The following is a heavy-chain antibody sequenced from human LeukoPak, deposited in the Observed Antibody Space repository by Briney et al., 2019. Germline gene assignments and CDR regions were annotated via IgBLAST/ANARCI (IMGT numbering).Heavy chain of an antibody. CDR2: ISYDGSNK. J-gene: IGHJ4*02. CDR3: ARDGNSGWYPMYDY. D-gene: IGHD6-19*01. V-gene: IGHV3-30-3*01. CDR1: GFTFSSYA. Sequence: GRSLRLSCAASGFTFSSYAMHWVRQAPGKGLEWVAVISYDGSNKYYADSVKGRFTISRDNSKNTLYLQMNSLRAEDTAVYYCARDGNSGWYPMYDYWGQGTLVTVSS.